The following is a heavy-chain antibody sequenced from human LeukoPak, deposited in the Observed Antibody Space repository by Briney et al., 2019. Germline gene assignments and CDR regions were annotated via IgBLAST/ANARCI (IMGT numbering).Heavy chain of an antibody. D-gene: IGHD5-12*01. J-gene: IGHJ4*02. Sequence: ASVKVSCKASGYTFTSYGISWVRQAPGQGLEWMGWISAYNGNTNYAQKLQGRVTMTTDTSTSTAYMELRSLRSDDTAVYYCARAGSDEYPPYYFDYWGQGTLVTVSS. CDR2: ISAYNGNT. V-gene: IGHV1-18*01. CDR3: ARAGSDEYPPYYFDY. CDR1: GYTFTSYG.